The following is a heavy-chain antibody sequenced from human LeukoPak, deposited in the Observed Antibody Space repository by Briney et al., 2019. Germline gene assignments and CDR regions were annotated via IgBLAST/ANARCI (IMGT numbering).Heavy chain of an antibody. V-gene: IGHV4-59*01. CDR1: GGSISSYY. CDR3: ARGSDGYIFDY. CDR2: IYYSGST. D-gene: IGHD5-24*01. J-gene: IGHJ4*02. Sequence: SETLSLTCTVSGGSISSYYWSWIRQPPGKGLEWIGYIYYSGSTNYNPSLKSRVTISVDTSKNQFSLKLSSVTAADTAVYYCARGSDGYIFDYWGQGTLVTVSS.